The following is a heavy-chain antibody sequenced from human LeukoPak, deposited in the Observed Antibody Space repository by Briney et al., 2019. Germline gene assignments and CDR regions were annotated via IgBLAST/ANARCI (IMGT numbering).Heavy chain of an antibody. Sequence: ASVKVPCKVSGYSFSEVFMHWVRQAPGKGLEWMGGFDPEHDQTIYAQKLQGRVTMSADTSTDTAYMELSSLRSEDTAVYYCTSMDGLTAFDYWGQGTLVTVSS. CDR1: GYSFSEVF. CDR2: FDPEHDQT. CDR3: TSMDGLTAFDY. D-gene: IGHD3-10*01. V-gene: IGHV1-24*01. J-gene: IGHJ4*02.